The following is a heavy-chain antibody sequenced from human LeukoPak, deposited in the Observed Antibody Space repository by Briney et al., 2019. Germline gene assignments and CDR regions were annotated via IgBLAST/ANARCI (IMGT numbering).Heavy chain of an antibody. Sequence: GGSLRLSCAASGFTFSSYAMHWVRQAPGKGLEWVAVISYDGSNKYYADSVKGRFTISRDNSKNTLYLQMNSLRAEDTAVYYCARDSERARGLFDYWGQGTLVTDSS. V-gene: IGHV3-30-3*01. CDR2: ISYDGSNK. D-gene: IGHD1-26*01. CDR3: ARDSERARGLFDY. J-gene: IGHJ4*02. CDR1: GFTFSSYA.